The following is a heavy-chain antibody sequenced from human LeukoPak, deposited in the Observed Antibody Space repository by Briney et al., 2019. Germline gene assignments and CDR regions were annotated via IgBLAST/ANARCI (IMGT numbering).Heavy chain of an antibody. V-gene: IGHV3-30*18. D-gene: IGHD3-22*01. CDR2: ISYDGSSK. CDR1: GFTFSSYG. J-gene: IGHJ4*02. Sequence: GGSLRLSCAASGFTFSSYGMHWVRQAPGKGLEWVAVISYDGSSKYYADSVKGRFTISRDNSKNTLYLQMNSLRAEDTAVYYCAKDSSYYYDSNGYFDYWGQGTLVTVSS. CDR3: AKDSSYYYDSNGYFDY.